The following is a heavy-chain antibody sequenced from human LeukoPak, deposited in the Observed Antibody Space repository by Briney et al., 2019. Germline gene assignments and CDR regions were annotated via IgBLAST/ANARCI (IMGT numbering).Heavy chain of an antibody. D-gene: IGHD2-2*01. CDR3: ARGRRSSTSCLGP. Sequence: SETLSLTCTVSGGSISSSSYYWGWIRQPPGKGLEWIGSIYYSGSTYYNPSLKSRVTISVDTSKNQFSLQLSSVTAADTAVYYCARGRRSSTSCLGPWGQGTLVTVSS. CDR2: IYYSGST. CDR1: GGSISSSSYY. V-gene: IGHV4-39*01. J-gene: IGHJ5*02.